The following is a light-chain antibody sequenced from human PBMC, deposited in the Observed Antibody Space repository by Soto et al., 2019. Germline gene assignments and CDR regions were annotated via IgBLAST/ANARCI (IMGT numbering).Light chain of an antibody. V-gene: IGLV2-14*01. J-gene: IGLJ2*01. CDR3: SSYTSTSTLVV. CDR2: DVT. CDR1: SSDIGGYDY. Sequence: SALTQPASVSGSPGQSITISCTGTSSDIGGYDYVSWYQQYPGKVPKLMIYDVTNRASGVPSRFSASKSGDTASLTISGLQAEDEADYYCSSYTSTSTLVVFGGGTKLIVL.